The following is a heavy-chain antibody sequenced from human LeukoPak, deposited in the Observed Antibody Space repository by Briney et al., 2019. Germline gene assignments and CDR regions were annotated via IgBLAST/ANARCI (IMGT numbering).Heavy chain of an antibody. D-gene: IGHD4-17*01. V-gene: IGHV4-39*07. CDR2: IYYSGST. CDR1: GGSISSSSYY. Sequence: SETLSLTCTVSGGSISSSSYYWGWIRQPPGKGLEWIGSIYYSGSTYCNPSLKSRVTISVDTSKNQFSLKLSSVTAADTAVYYCARADYGDPYYFDYWGQGTLVTVSS. CDR3: ARADYGDPYYFDY. J-gene: IGHJ4*02.